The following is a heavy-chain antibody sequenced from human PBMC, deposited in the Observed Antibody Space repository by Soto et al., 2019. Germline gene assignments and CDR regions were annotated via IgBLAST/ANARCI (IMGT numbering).Heavy chain of an antibody. D-gene: IGHD6-19*01. V-gene: IGHV3-30*18. J-gene: IGHJ4*02. CDR1: GFTFSDDA. Sequence: VQLVESGGGVVQPGRSLRLSCAASGFTFSDDAMHWVRQAPGKGLEWVAVVSHDGRNTHYADSVNGRFTISRDSSKNTVSLEMTSLRAEDTAVYYCAKGGRQWLVTSDFNYWGQGALVTVSS. CDR3: AKGGRQWLVTSDFNY. CDR2: VSHDGRNT.